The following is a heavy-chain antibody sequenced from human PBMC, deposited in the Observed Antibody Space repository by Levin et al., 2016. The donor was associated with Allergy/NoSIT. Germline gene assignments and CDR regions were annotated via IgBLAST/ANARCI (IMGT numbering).Heavy chain of an antibody. D-gene: IGHD3-10*01. V-gene: IGHV3-23*01. J-gene: IGHJ5*02. Sequence: GGSLRLSCAASGFTFSFYGMNWVRQAPGKGLEWISAISGTSGSTYYADSVRGRFTISRDNSKSALFLQMNSLRAEDTAVYYCAKGALYHGSGSYFPLDLWGQGTLVTVSS. CDR2: ISGTSGST. CDR1: GFTFSFYG. CDR3: AKGALYHGSGSYFPLDL.